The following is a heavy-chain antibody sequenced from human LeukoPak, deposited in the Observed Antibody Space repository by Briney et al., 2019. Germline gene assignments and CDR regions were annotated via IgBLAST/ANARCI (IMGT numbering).Heavy chain of an antibody. CDR1: GGSITNYY. J-gene: IGHJ4*02. Sequence: SETLSLTCTVSGGSITNYYWSWMRQPPGKGLECIGYIHYSGSTNYNPSLKSRVTISLDTSKNQFSLMLTSVTAADTAIYYCASTEWNYARWGQGTLVTVSS. CDR2: IHYSGST. CDR3: ASTEWNYAR. V-gene: IGHV4-59*08. D-gene: IGHD1-7*01.